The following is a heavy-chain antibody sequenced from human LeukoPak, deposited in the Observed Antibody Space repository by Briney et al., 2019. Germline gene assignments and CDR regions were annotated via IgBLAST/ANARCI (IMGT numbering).Heavy chain of an antibody. J-gene: IGHJ4*02. Sequence: AASVKVSCKASGGTFSCYAISWVRQAPGQGLEWMGGIIPIFGTANYAQKFQGRVTITADESTSTAYMELSSLRSEDTAVYYCASSYYYGSGSYSYWGQGTLVTVSS. CDR1: GGTFSCYA. D-gene: IGHD3-10*01. V-gene: IGHV1-69*01. CDR3: ASSYYYGSGSYSY. CDR2: IIPIFGTA.